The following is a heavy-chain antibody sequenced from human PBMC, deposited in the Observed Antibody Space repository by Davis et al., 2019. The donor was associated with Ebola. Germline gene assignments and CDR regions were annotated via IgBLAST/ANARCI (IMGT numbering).Heavy chain of an antibody. CDR2: IKQDGSEK. J-gene: IGHJ2*01. CDR3: ARVLAARPWYFDL. Sequence: LKISCAASGFTFSSYWMSWVRQAPGKGLEWVANIKQDGSEKYYVDSVKGRFTISRDNAKNTLYLQMNSLRAEDTAVYYCARVLAARPWYFDLWGRGTLVTVSS. D-gene: IGHD6-6*01. V-gene: IGHV3-7*01. CDR1: GFTFSSYW.